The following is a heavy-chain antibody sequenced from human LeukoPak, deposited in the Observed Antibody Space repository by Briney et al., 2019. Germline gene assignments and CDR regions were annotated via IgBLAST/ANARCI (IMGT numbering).Heavy chain of an antibody. V-gene: IGHV3-23*01. J-gene: IGHJ3*02. D-gene: IGHD1-1*01. CDR2: ITGSGGTT. Sequence: PGGSLRLSCAASGFTFTSYAMSWVRQAPGKGLEWVSAITGSGGTTYYAASVKGRFTISRDNSKNTLYLQMSSLRAEDTAIYYGAKVGKGGDWNKVVFDMGGKGTMVTVSS. CDR1: GFTFTSYA. CDR3: AKVGKGGDWNKVVFDM.